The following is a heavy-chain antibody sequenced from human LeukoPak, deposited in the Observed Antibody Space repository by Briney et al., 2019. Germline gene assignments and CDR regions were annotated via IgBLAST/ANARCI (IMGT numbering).Heavy chain of an antibody. Sequence: PGGSLRLSCAASGFTFSSYSMNWVRQAPGKGLEWVSSISSSSSYIYYADSVKGRFTISRDNAKNSLYPQMNSLRAEDTAVYYCVKIVRNWFDPWGQGTLVTVSS. CDR3: VKIVRNWFDP. CDR2: ISSSSSYI. D-gene: IGHD3-22*01. J-gene: IGHJ5*02. CDR1: GFTFSSYS. V-gene: IGHV3-21*01.